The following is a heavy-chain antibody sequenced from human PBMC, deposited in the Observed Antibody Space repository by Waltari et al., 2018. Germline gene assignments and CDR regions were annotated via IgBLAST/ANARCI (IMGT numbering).Heavy chain of an antibody. D-gene: IGHD6-13*01. CDR1: GYSLTRSG. J-gene: IGHJ6*03. CDR2: IDPSDSYT. V-gene: IGHV5-10-1*01. Sequence: EVQLVQSGAEVKKPGESLRISCKGSGYSLTRSGIRWARQMTGKGREWMGRIDPSDSYTNYSPSFQGHVTISADKSISTAYLQWSSLKASDTAMYYCAGRDLAAAEDYYYYYYMDVWGKGTTVTVSS. CDR3: AGRDLAAAEDYYYYYYMDV.